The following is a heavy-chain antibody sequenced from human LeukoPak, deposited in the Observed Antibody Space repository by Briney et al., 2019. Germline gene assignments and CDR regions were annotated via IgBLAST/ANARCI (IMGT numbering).Heavy chain of an antibody. CDR1: GFTFSSFR. Sequence: PGGSLRLSCAASGFTFSSFRMNWVRQAPGKGLEWVSFISSSSGYIQYADSVKGRFTISRDNAKNSLYLQMNSLRVEDTAVYYCAREGAAARVHDYWGQGTLVTVSS. V-gene: IGHV3-21*01. J-gene: IGHJ4*02. CDR3: AREGAAARVHDY. D-gene: IGHD6-13*01. CDR2: ISSSSGYI.